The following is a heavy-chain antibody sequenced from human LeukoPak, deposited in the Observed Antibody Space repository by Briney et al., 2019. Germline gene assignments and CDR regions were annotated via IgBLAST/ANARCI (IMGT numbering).Heavy chain of an antibody. CDR3: AKDRDPPYVGNSYGYYSDY. D-gene: IGHD5-18*01. CDR2: IIISSSYI. Sequence: GGSLRLSCAASGFTFSSYSMNWVRQAPGRGLEWVSSIIISSSYIYYADSVKGRFTISRDNARNSLFLQMNTLKPEDTALYYCAKDRDPPYVGNSYGYYSDYWGQGTLVTVSS. V-gene: IGHV3-21*04. J-gene: IGHJ4*02. CDR1: GFTFSSYS.